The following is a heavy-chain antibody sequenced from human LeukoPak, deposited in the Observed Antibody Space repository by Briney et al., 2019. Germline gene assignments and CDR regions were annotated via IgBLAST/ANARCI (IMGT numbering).Heavy chain of an antibody. CDR2: ISSSSSYI. V-gene: IGHV3-21*01. CDR3: ARVYTYGSPTSYLDY. J-gene: IGHJ4*02. D-gene: IGHD5-18*01. Sequence: GGSLRLSCAASGFTFSSYSMNWVRQAPGKGLEWVSSISSSSSYIYYADSLKGRFTIPRDNAKNSLFLQMNSLRAEDTAVYYCARVYTYGSPTSYLDYRGQGTVVTVSS. CDR1: GFTFSSYS.